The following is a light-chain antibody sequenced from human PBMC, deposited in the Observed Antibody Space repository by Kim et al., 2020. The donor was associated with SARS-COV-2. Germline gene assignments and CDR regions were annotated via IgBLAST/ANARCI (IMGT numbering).Light chain of an antibody. CDR2: AAS. J-gene: IGKJ1*01. CDR1: QGITNS. Sequence: SVSVGDRVTMTCRASQGITNSLAWYQQKPGKVPQLLIYAASALQSGVPSRFSGSGSGTDFTLTISSLQPEDVATYYCQKYNSAPWTFGQGTKLEIK. CDR3: QKYNSAPWT. V-gene: IGKV1-27*01.